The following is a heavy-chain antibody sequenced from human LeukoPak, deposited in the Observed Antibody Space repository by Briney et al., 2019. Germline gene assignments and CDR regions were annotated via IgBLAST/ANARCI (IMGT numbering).Heavy chain of an antibody. CDR1: GGSISSGTHY. Sequence: SETLSLTCTVSGGSISSGTHYYNWIRQHPGKGLEWIGYIYYTGITSYNPSLKSRVTMSVDMSMNQVSLKVASLTAADTAVYYCAASSGVTLGRFWGQGALVTVSS. V-gene: IGHV4-31*03. J-gene: IGHJ4*02. CDR3: AASSGVTLGRF. D-gene: IGHD3-16*01. CDR2: IYYTGIT.